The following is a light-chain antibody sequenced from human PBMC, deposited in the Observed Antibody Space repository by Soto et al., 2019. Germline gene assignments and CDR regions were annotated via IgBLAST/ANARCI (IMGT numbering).Light chain of an antibody. CDR2: DVR. J-gene: IGLJ1*01. Sequence: HSVLTHPASVSGAPGQSITISCTGTSSDVGGYNYVSWYQQHPGKAPKLMIYDVRNRPSGVSNRFSGSKSVNTASLTISGLQAEDEADYYCSSYTPISTYVFGTGTKVTVL. CDR3: SSYTPISTYV. CDR1: SSDVGGYNY. V-gene: IGLV2-14*01.